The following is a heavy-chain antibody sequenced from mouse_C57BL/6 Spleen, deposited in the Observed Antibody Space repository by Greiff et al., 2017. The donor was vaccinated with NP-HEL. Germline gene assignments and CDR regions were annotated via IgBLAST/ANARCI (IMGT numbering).Heavy chain of an antibody. CDR1: GFSLTSYG. D-gene: IGHD1-1*01. Sequence: VQLKESGPGLVQPSQCLSITCTVSGFSLTSYGVHWVRQSPGKGLEWLGVIWSGGSTDYNAAFISRLSISKDNSKSQGFFKMNSLQAEETAIYYCARIISSITTVASMDYWGQGTSVTVSS. CDR2: IWSGGST. CDR3: ARIISSITTVASMDY. J-gene: IGHJ4*01. V-gene: IGHV2-2*01.